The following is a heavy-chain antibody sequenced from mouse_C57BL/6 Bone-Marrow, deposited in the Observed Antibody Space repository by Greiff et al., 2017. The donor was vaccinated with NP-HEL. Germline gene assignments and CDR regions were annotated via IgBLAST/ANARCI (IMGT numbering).Heavy chain of an antibody. V-gene: IGHV1-81*01. Sequence: QVQLQQSGAELARPGASVKLSCKASGYTFTSYGISWVKQRTGQGLEWIGEIYPRRGNTYYNEKFKGKATLTADKSSSTAYMELRSLTSEDSAVYFCARPAYYGSSYGGDYWGQGTTLTVSS. CDR3: ARPAYYGSSYGGDY. J-gene: IGHJ2*01. CDR1: GYTFTSYG. D-gene: IGHD1-1*01. CDR2: IYPRRGNT.